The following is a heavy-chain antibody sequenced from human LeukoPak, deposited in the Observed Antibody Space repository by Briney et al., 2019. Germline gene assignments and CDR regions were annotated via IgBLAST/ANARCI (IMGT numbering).Heavy chain of an antibody. CDR1: GFTFSSYS. CDR3: ARDEGGSSSWPPDY. J-gene: IGHJ4*02. V-gene: IGHV3-21*01. CDR2: ISSSSSYI. D-gene: IGHD6-6*01. Sequence: GGSLRLSRAASGFTFSSYSMNWVRQAPGKGLEWVSSISSSSSYIYYADSVKGRFTISRDSAKNSLYLQMNSLRAEDTAVYYCARDEGGSSSWPPDYWGQGTLVTVSS.